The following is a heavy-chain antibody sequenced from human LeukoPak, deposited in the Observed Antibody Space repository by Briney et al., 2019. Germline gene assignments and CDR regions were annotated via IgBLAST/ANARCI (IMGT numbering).Heavy chain of an antibody. CDR3: AKSSSRLDTSSFEY. CDR1: GFTFSSYG. V-gene: IGHV3-30*02. D-gene: IGHD5-18*01. J-gene: IGHJ4*02. Sequence: VGSLRLSCAASGFTFSSYGIHWVRQAPGKGLEWVTFIQYDGSNKYADSVKGRFTISRDNSKNVLYLQMNSLRAEDTALYYCAKSSSRLDTSSFEYWGQGTLVTVSS. CDR2: IQYDGSNK.